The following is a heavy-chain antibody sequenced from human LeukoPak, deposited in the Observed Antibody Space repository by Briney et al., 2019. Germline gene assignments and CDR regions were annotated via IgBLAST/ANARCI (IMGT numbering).Heavy chain of an antibody. CDR1: GFTFSSSA. D-gene: IGHD3-22*01. Sequence: RGSLRLSCAAPGFTFSSSAMSWVRQAPGKGLEWVSAISGSGGSTYYADSVKGRFTISRDNSKNTLYLQMNSLRAEDTAVYYCAKDLYDSSGYYAPFDIWGQGTMVTVSP. CDR2: ISGSGGST. CDR3: AKDLYDSSGYYAPFDI. V-gene: IGHV3-23*01. J-gene: IGHJ3*02.